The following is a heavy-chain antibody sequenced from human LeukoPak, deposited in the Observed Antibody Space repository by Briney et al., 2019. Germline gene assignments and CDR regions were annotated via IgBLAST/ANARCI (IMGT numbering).Heavy chain of an antibody. V-gene: IGHV4-34*01. D-gene: IGHD2-2*01. J-gene: IGHJ4*02. Sequence: SETLSLTCAVYGGSFSGYYWSWIRRPPGKGLERIGEINHSGSTNYNPSLKSRVTISVDTSKNQFSLKLSSVTAADTAVYYCASRSNIVVVPAANPFDYWGQGTLVTVSS. CDR3: ASRSNIVVVPAANPFDY. CDR2: INHSGST. CDR1: GGSFSGYY.